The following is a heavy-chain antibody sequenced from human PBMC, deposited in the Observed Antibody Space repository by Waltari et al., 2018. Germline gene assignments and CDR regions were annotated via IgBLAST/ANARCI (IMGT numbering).Heavy chain of an antibody. V-gene: IGHV1-2*06. Sequence: QVQLVQSGAEVKKPGASVKVSCEASGYTFTGRYLHWVRQAPGQGLEWMGRIKPNSGVTDYAQKFQDRVTMTRDTSSSTSYLELSSLRSDDTAVYYCAPLPGGSGQTFDYWGQGTLLTVSS. CDR1: GYTFTGRY. D-gene: IGHD3-10*01. CDR3: APLPGGSGQTFDY. J-gene: IGHJ4*02. CDR2: IKPNSGVT.